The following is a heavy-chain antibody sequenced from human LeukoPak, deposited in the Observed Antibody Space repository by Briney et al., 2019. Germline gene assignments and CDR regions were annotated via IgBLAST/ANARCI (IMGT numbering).Heavy chain of an antibody. V-gene: IGHV1-24*01. D-gene: IGHD6-19*01. Sequence: ASVKVSCKASGYTFTSYYMHWVRQAPGKGLEWMGGFDPEDGETIYAQKFQGRVTMTEDTSTDTAYMELSSLRSEDAAVYYCATGPPEQWLGWYFDYWGQGTLVTVSS. CDR3: ATGPPEQWLGWYFDY. J-gene: IGHJ4*02. CDR1: GYTFTSYY. CDR2: FDPEDGET.